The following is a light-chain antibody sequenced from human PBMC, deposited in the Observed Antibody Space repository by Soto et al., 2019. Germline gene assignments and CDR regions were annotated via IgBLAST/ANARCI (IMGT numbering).Light chain of an antibody. Sequence: EIVMTQSPATLSVSPWERATLSCRASQSVSTNLAWYQQKPGQGPRLLIFGASTRAIGIPARFSGSGSGTDFTLTISSLQSEDFAVYYCQQYNNWPRTFGQGTKVDIK. J-gene: IGKJ1*01. CDR2: GAS. CDR1: QSVSTN. CDR3: QQYNNWPRT. V-gene: IGKV3-15*01.